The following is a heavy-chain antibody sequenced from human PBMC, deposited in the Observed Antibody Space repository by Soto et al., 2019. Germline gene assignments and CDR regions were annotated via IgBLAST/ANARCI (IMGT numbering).Heavy chain of an antibody. D-gene: IGHD3-22*01. V-gene: IGHV4-31*03. CDR2: IYYSGST. Sequence: QVHLQESGPGLVKPSQTLSLTCTVSGGSISSGGNFWSWIRHHAEKGLEWIGYIYYSGSTHYNPSLKSRVIISVDTSKNQSSLKLSSVTAADTAVYYCARGRNYHFDSSYNWFDPWGQGTLVTVSS. CDR3: ARGRNYHFDSSYNWFDP. J-gene: IGHJ5*02. CDR1: GGSISSGGNF.